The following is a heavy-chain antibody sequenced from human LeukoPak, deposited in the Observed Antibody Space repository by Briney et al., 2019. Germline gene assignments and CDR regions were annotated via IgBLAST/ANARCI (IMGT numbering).Heavy chain of an antibody. CDR1: GFXFSNYW. V-gene: IGHV3-7*05. CDR3: ARARNLDF. J-gene: IGHJ4*02. CDR2: IKEDGSEK. Sequence: GGSLRLSCAASGFXFSNYWISWVRQAPGKGLEWLADIKEDGSEKYYVASVKGRFTISRDNAKSSLYLQMNSLRAEDTAVYYCARARNLDFWGQGTLVTVSS.